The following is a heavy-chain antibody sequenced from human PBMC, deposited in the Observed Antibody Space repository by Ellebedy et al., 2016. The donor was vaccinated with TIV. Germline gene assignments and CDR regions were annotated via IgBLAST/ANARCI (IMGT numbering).Heavy chain of an antibody. CDR1: GYSFTSYW. CDR3: ARSATSGNYDFWSGYYWYFDL. CDR2: IHPGDSDT. Sequence: GGSLKISCKGSGYSFTSYWIGWARQMPGKGLEWMGIIHPGDSDTRYSPSFQGLVAISADKSISTAYLQWSSLKASDTAMYYCARSATSGNYDFWSGYYWYFDLWGRGTLVTVSS. V-gene: IGHV5-51*01. J-gene: IGHJ2*01. D-gene: IGHD3-3*01.